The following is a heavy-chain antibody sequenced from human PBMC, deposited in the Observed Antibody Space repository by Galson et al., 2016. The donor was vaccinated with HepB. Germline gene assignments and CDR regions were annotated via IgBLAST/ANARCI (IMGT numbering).Heavy chain of an antibody. CDR2: VMGSGVTT. V-gene: IGHV3-23*01. J-gene: IGHJ5*02. CDR3: AKDFGREEYGSSGP. Sequence: SLRLSCAASGFTFSIYAMNWVRQPPGRGLEWVSTVMGSGVTTYYADSVKGRFTVSRDNFRNTVYLQMDSLRGEDTAVYYCAKDFGREEYGSSGPWGPGTLVTVSS. CDR1: GFTFSIYA. D-gene: IGHD6-19*01.